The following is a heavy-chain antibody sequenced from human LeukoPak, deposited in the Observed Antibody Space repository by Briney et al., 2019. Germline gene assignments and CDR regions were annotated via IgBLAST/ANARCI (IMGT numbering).Heavy chain of an antibody. CDR3: ARLTGTTGFDY. V-gene: IGHV3-7*01. J-gene: IGHJ4*01. Sequence: GGSLRLSCAASGFPFSSYWMSWVRQAPGKGLEWVANIKQDGSDKYYVDSVKGRFTISRDNAKNSLYLQLNSLRADDTAVYYSARLTGTTGFDYWGRRTLVTVSS. D-gene: IGHD1-1*01. CDR2: IKQDGSDK. CDR1: GFPFSSYW.